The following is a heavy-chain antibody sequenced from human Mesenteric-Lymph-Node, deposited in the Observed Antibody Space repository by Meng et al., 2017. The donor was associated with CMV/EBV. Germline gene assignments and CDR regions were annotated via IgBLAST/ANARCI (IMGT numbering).Heavy chain of an antibody. J-gene: IGHJ4*02. Sequence: ISGDSVASNSAAWNWIRQSPSRGLEWLGRTYYRSKWYNDYAVSVKSRITINPDTSKNQFSLQLNSVTPEDTAVYYCARDVDTAMVFDYWGQGTLVTVSS. V-gene: IGHV6-1*01. D-gene: IGHD5-18*01. CDR2: TYYRSKWYN. CDR1: GDSVASNSAA. CDR3: ARDVDTAMVFDY.